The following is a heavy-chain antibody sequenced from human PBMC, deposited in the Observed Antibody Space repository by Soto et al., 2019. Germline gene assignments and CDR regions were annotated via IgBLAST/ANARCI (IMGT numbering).Heavy chain of an antibody. V-gene: IGHV4-59*01. J-gene: IGHJ3*02. Sequence: PSETLSLTCAVYGGSFSGYYWSWIRQPPGKGLEWIGYIYYSGSTNYNPSLKSRVTISVDTSKNQFSLKLSSVTAADTAVYYCARDPSWRGYYDSSGYSLGAFDIWGQGTMVTVSS. CDR2: IYYSGST. D-gene: IGHD3-22*01. CDR3: ARDPSWRGYYDSSGYSLGAFDI. CDR1: GGSFSGYY.